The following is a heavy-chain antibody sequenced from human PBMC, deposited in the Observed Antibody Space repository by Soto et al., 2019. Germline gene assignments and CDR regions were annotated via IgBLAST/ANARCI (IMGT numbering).Heavy chain of an antibody. CDR3: ARHRRAIVATTDPLDI. V-gene: IGHV5-51*01. D-gene: IGHD1-26*01. CDR2: IYPGDSET. CDR1: GNDFGMDC. J-gene: IGHJ3*02. Sequence: PGEALKISCQVSGNDFGMDCIAWVRQTRGRGLEWVGFIYPGDSETRYSPSFEGHVTISADRSSKTAYLQWRGLKASDTATYYCARHRRAIVATTDPLDIWGQGTKVTVSS.